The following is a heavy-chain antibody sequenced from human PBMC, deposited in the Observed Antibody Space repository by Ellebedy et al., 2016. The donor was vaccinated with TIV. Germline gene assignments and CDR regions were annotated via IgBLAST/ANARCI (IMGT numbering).Heavy chain of an antibody. D-gene: IGHD1-14*01. CDR3: ARDGVTGGWRFDP. CDR1: GFTFSDYY. Sequence: GESLKISXAASGFTFSDYYMSWIRQAPGKGLEWVSYISSSSSYTNYADSVKGRFTISRDNAKNSLYLQMNSLRAEDTAVYYCARDGVTGGWRFDPWGQGTLVTVSS. CDR2: ISSSSSYT. J-gene: IGHJ5*02. V-gene: IGHV3-11*05.